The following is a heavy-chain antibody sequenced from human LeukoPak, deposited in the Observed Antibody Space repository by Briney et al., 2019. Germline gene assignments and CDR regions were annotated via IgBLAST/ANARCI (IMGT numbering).Heavy chain of an antibody. CDR1: GGTFSSYA. V-gene: IGHV1-69*04. J-gene: IGHJ4*02. D-gene: IGHD2-2*02. Sequence: SVKVSCKASGGTFSSYAITWVRQAPGQGLEWIGIANYAQKFQGRVTITADKSTSTAYMELSSLRSEDTAVYYCARELGYCSSTSCYTNDYWGQGTLVTVSS. CDR2: GIA. CDR3: ARELGYCSSTSCYTNDY.